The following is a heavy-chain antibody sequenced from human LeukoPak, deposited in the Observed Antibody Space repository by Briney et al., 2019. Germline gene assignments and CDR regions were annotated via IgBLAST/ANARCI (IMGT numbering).Heavy chain of an antibody. CDR3: ARDLIAAAGTGYYGMDV. D-gene: IGHD6-13*01. J-gene: IGHJ6*02. CDR1: GVTLSSYA. Sequence: GGSLRLSCTAPGVTLSSYAMSWARQAPGKGLEWVSGISSSGSGGNTYYADSVKGRFTISRDNSKNTLYLQMNSLRAEDTAVYYCARDLIAAAGTGYYGMDVWGQGTTVTVSS. V-gene: IGHV3-23*01. CDR2: ISSSGSGGNT.